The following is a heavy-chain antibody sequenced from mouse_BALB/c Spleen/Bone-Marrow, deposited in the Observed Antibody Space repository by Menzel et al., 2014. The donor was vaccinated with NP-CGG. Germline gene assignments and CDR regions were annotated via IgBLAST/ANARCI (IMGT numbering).Heavy chain of an antibody. J-gene: IGHJ3*01. CDR2: IDPANGNT. CDR1: GFNIKDTY. Sequence: VQLKESGAELVKPGASVKLSCTASGFNIKDTYMHWVKQRPEQGLEWIGRIDPANGNTKYDPKFQGKATITAETSSNTAYLQLSSLTSEDTAVYYCAPYYFGSSLSAYWRQGTLVTVSA. D-gene: IGHD1-1*01. V-gene: IGHV14-3*02. CDR3: APYYFGSSLSAY.